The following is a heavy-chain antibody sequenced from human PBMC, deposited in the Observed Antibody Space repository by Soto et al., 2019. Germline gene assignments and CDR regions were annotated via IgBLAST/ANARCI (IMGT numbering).Heavy chain of an antibody. CDR1: GLTFNNAW. J-gene: IGHJ4*02. D-gene: IGHD3-10*01. CDR3: TADLGSETGLGSFDY. V-gene: IGHV3-15*01. Sequence: EVQLVESGGVLVKPGGSLRLSCTASGLTFNNAWMNWVRQAPGKGLEWVALIKSRTDGGTAEYAAPVKDRFTISRDDSKGTLYLQMDGLKTEDTAVYYCTADLGSETGLGSFDYWGQGTRVTVSS. CDR2: IKSRTDGGTA.